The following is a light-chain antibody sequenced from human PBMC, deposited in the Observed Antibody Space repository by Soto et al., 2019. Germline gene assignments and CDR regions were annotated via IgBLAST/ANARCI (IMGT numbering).Light chain of an antibody. Sequence: QSALTQPASVSGSPGQSITNSCTGTISDVGDYNYVSWYQQHPDKAPKLMIYDVSNRPSGVSNRFSGSKSGNTASLTISGLHPEDEADYYCSSYRSSSPLVVFGGGTTLTVL. V-gene: IGLV2-14*01. CDR2: DVS. J-gene: IGLJ2*01. CDR1: ISDVGDYNY. CDR3: SSYRSSSPLVV.